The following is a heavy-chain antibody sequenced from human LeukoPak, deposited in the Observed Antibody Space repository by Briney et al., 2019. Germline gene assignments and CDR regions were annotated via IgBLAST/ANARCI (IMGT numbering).Heavy chain of an antibody. CDR1: GGSISSSGYY. Sequence: SETLSLTCTVSGGSISSSGYYWGWIRQPPGKGLEWIGSFYYSGSTYYNPSLKSRVTISVDTSNNRFSLKLSSVTAADTAIYYCARRGDSDFRIHWGQGTLVTVSS. D-gene: IGHD2-21*02. J-gene: IGHJ4*02. CDR3: ARRGDSDFRIH. CDR2: FYYSGST. V-gene: IGHV4-39*07.